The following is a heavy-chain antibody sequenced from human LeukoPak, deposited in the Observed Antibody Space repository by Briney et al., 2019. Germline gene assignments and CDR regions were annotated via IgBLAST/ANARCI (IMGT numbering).Heavy chain of an antibody. CDR3: ARDRATPRGNNYDLLTGYYTGWDY. J-gene: IGHJ4*02. CDR2: ISTYNGNT. D-gene: IGHD3-9*01. CDR1: GYTFINFG. V-gene: IGHV1-18*01. Sequence: ASVKVSCKASGYTFINFGISWVRQAPGQGLEWMGWISTYNGNTEYAKKFQGRVTMTTDRSTSTAYMELRSLTSDDTAVYYCARDRATPRGNNYDLLTGYYTGWDYWAQGTLVSVSS.